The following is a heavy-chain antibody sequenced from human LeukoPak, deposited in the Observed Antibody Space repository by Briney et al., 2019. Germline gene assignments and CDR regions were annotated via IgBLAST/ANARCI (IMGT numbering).Heavy chain of an antibody. Sequence: GRSLRLSCAASGFTFDDYAMHWVRQAPGKGLEWVSGISWNSGSIGYADSVKGRFTISRDNAKNSLYLQTNSLRAEDTALYHCAKSEMATPEGYYHYGMDVWGQGTTVTVSS. J-gene: IGHJ6*02. D-gene: IGHD5-24*01. CDR1: GFTFDDYA. V-gene: IGHV3-9*01. CDR3: AKSEMATPEGYYHYGMDV. CDR2: ISWNSGSI.